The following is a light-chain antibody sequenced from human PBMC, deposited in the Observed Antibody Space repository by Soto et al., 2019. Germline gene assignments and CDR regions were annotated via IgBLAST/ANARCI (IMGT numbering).Light chain of an antibody. CDR3: QTWSTDVRV. V-gene: IGLV4-69*01. CDR1: SGHNSYA. Sequence: QSVLTQSPSASASLGASVKLTCTLSSGHNSYAIAWNQQQPQTGPRYLMKVNSDGSHRKEDGIPDRFSGSSSGAERHRTISRLLSVDEADHYCQTWSTDVRVFGGGTEQTVL. CDR2: VNSDGSH. J-gene: IGLJ3*02.